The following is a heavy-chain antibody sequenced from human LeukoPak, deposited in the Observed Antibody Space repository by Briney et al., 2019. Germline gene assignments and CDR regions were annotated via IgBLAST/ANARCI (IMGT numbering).Heavy chain of an antibody. D-gene: IGHD1-26*01. CDR3: ARYSGSYQDAFDI. V-gene: IGHV4-30-2*01. CDR2: IYHSGST. Sequence: SETLSLTCTVSGGSISSGGYYWSWIRQPPGKGLEWIGYIYHSGSTYYNPSLKSRVTISVDKSKNQFSLKLSSVTAADTAVYYCARYSGSYQDAFDIWGQGTMVTVSS. J-gene: IGHJ3*02. CDR1: GGSISSGGYY.